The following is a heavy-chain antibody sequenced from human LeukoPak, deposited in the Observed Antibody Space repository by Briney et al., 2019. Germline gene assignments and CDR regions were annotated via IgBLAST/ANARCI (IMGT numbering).Heavy chain of an antibody. D-gene: IGHD6-13*01. CDR1: GGSISSYY. V-gene: IGHV4-59*01. J-gene: IGHJ6*02. Sequence: SETLSLTCTVSGGSISSYYWSWIRQPPGKGLEWIGYIYYSGSTNYNPSLKSRVTISVDTSKNQFSLKLSSVTAADTAVYYCARESSSSWYNYYYGMDVWGQGTTVTVSS. CDR2: IYYSGST. CDR3: ARESSSSWYNYYYGMDV.